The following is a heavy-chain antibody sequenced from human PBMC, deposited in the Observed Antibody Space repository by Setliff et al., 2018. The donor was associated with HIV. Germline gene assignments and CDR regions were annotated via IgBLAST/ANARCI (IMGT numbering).Heavy chain of an antibody. CDR2: IHHSGGT. CDR1: YGSISGHY. J-gene: IGHJ4*02. CDR3: ASRVPAARHFDY. V-gene: IGHV4-59*11. D-gene: IGHD2-2*01. Sequence: SETLSLTCTVSYGSISGHYWTWIRQPPGKGLEWIGYIHHSGGTQYNPSLMSRLTMSVDSSKNQFSLKMSSVTAADTAVYYCASRVPAARHFDYWGQGTLVTVSS.